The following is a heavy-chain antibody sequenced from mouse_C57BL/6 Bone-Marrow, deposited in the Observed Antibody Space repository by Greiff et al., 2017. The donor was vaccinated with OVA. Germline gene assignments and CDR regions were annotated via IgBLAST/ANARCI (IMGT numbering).Heavy chain of an antibody. CDR2: IDPSDSYT. J-gene: IGHJ3*01. D-gene: IGHD2-1*01. V-gene: IGHV1-59*01. CDR3: ERDVYYGNYEGFAY. Sequence: QVQLQQPGAELVRPGTSVKLSCKASGYTFTSYWMHWVKQRPGQGLEWIGVIDPSDSYTNYNQKFKGKATLTVDTSSSTAYMQLSSLTSEDSAVYYGERDVYYGNYEGFAYWGQGTLVTVSA. CDR1: GYTFTSYW.